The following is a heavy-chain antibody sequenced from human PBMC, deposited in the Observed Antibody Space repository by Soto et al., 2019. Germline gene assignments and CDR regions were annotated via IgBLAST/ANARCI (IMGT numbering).Heavy chain of an antibody. V-gene: IGHV6-1*01. Sequence: SQTLSLTCDISGDSVSSVTVAWNWLRQSPSRGLEWLGRTYYASTWINEYALSVRSRVSINADTSKNQFSLRLNSVTPEDTAIYYCARWTHTSNIFDYWGQGALVTVSS. CDR1: GDSVSSVTVA. CDR2: TYYASTWIN. J-gene: IGHJ4*02. D-gene: IGHD1-1*01. CDR3: ARWTHTSNIFDY.